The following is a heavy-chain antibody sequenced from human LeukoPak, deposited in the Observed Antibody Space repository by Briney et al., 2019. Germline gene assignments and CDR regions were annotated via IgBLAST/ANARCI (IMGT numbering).Heavy chain of an antibody. CDR3: ARDLVPEHYSSGWDYFDY. CDR2: ISAYNGNT. V-gene: IGHV1-18*01. J-gene: IGHJ4*02. CDR1: GYTFTSYG. Sequence: ASVKVSCKASGYTFTSYGISWVRQAPGQGLEWMGWISAYNGNTNYAQKLQGRVTMTTDTSASTAYMELRSLRSDDTAVYYCARDLVPEHYSSGWDYFDYWGQGTLVTVSS. D-gene: IGHD6-19*01.